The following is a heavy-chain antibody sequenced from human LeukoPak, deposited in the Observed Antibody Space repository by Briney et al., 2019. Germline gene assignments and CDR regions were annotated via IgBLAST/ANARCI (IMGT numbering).Heavy chain of an antibody. V-gene: IGHV3-23*01. Sequence: GGSLRLSCATSGFSFSTYVMSWVRQAPGKGLEWVSAISGSGGSTYYADSVKGRFTISRDNSKNTLYLQMNSLRAEDTAVYYCAKDRLIESSSFDYWGQGTLVTVSS. CDR3: AKDRLIESSSFDY. J-gene: IGHJ4*02. CDR1: GFSFSTYV. CDR2: ISGSGGST. D-gene: IGHD6-6*01.